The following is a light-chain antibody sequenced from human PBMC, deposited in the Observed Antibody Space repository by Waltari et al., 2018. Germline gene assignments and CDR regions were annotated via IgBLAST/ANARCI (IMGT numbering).Light chain of an antibody. V-gene: IGKV2-30*02. Sequence: DVVMTQSPLSLPVTLGQPAAISCRSSQSPVHSDGNTYLNWFQQTPGQSPRRVIYKVAKREGWVPGRVSGSVSGTDFRQKISRGEAEDVWVYCCMQGSHWPRTFGQGTKLEI. J-gene: IGKJ2*01. CDR3: MQGSHWPRT. CDR1: QSPVHSDGNTY. CDR2: KVA.